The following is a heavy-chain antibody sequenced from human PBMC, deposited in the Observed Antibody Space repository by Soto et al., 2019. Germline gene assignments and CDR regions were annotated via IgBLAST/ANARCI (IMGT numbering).Heavy chain of an antibody. CDR1: GGSISSGDYS. CDR2: IYHSGST. J-gene: IGHJ5*01. V-gene: IGHV4-30-2*01. D-gene: IGHD3-22*01. CDR3: ARVQIDFYDSSGFSHRFDP. Sequence: PSETLSLTCAVSGGSISSGDYSWSWIRQPPGKGLEWIGYIYHSGSTYYNPSLKSRVTISVDRSKNQFSLNLSSVTAADTAVYYCARVQIDFYDSSGFSHRFDPWGQGSLVTVSS.